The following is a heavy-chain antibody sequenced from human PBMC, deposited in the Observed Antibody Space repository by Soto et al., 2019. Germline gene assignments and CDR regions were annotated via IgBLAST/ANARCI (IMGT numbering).Heavy chain of an antibody. CDR3: ARTMEQLVPPDYYYYGMDV. Sequence: QVQLVQSGAEVQEPGSSVKVSCKASGGTFSSYAISWVRQAPGQGLEWMGGIIPVFGAPNYAQRFQGRVTVTAVESTSTAYMELISLRSDDTAVYYCARTMEQLVPPDYYYYGMDVWGQGTTVTVSS. J-gene: IGHJ6*02. CDR2: IIPVFGAP. V-gene: IGHV1-69*01. D-gene: IGHD6-6*01. CDR1: GGTFSSYA.